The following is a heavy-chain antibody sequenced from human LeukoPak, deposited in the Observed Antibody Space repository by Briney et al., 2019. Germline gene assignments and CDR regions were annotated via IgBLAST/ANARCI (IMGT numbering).Heavy chain of an antibody. J-gene: IGHJ4*02. Sequence: GASVKVSCKASGDTFSRYAISWVRQAPGQGLEWMGWISHYTAKTDYAQKFQGRLTVTTDTATTIAYMELRSLRSDDTAVYYCARDRSTNDYWGQGTLLTVSS. CDR1: GDTFSRYA. CDR2: ISHYTAKT. V-gene: IGHV1-18*01. CDR3: ARDRSTNDY. D-gene: IGHD1-1*01.